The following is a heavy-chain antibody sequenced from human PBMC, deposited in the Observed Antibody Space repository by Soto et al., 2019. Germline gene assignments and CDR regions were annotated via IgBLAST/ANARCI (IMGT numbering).Heavy chain of an antibody. CDR1: GGSISSYY. CDR2: IYYSGST. J-gene: IGHJ4*02. CDR3: ARSVDIVATPSSGWYYFDY. Sequence: LSLTCTVSGGSISSYYWSWIRQPPGKGLEWIGYIYYSGSTNYNPSLKSRVTISVDTSKNQFSLKLSSVTAADTAVYYCARSVDIVATPSSGWYYFDYWGQGTLVTVSS. V-gene: IGHV4-59*01. D-gene: IGHD5-12*01.